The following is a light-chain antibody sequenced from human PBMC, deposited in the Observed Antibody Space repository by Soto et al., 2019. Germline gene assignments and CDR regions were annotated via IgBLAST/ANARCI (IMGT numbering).Light chain of an antibody. CDR1: SGDIGDYNY. J-gene: IGLJ1*01. CDR3: CSYTRSGTLI. Sequence: QSVLTQPASVSGSPGQSITISCVGTSGDIGDYNYVSWYQQHPGKVPKVIIYDVSNRPSGVSYRFSGTKSGNTASLTVSGLQAEGEADYYCCSYTRSGTLIFGTGTKVTV. V-gene: IGLV2-14*01. CDR2: DVS.